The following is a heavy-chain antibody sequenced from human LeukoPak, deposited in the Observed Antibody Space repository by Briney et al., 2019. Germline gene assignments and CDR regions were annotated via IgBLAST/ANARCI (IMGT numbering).Heavy chain of an antibody. J-gene: IGHJ6*02. Sequence: SETLSLTCTVSNGSISSYYWSWIRQPPGKGLEWIGYIFYSGSTNYNPSLKSRITISVDTSKNQFSLKLSSVTAADTAVYYCARVGALTEPYYYGMDVWGQGTTVTVSS. V-gene: IGHV4-59*01. CDR3: ARVGALTEPYYYGMDV. CDR2: IFYSGST. CDR1: NGSISSYY. D-gene: IGHD1-14*01.